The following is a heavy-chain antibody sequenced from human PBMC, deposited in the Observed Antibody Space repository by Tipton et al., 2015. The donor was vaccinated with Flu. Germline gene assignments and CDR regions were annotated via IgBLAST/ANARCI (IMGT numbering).Heavy chain of an antibody. D-gene: IGHD3-10*01. V-gene: IGHV4-59*12. Sequence: TLSLTCTVSGGSISSYYWSWIRQPPGKGLEWIGYIYYSGSTNYNPSLKSRVTMSVDTSKNQFSLKLSSVTAADTAVYYCARDRMVRGVYYFDYWGQGTLVTVSS. CDR3: ARDRMVRGVYYFDY. J-gene: IGHJ4*02. CDR1: GGSISSYY. CDR2: IYYSGST.